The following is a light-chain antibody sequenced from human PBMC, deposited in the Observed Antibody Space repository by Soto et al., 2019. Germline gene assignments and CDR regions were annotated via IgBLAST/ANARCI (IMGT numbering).Light chain of an antibody. CDR2: DVS. CDR3: SSYTSSSTPYV. J-gene: IGLJ1*01. CDR1: SSDVGGYNY. V-gene: IGLV2-14*01. Sequence: QSALTQPASVSGSPGQSITISCTGTSSDVGGYNYVYWYQQHPGKAPKLMIYDVSNRPSGVSNRFSGSKSGNTASLTISGLQAADEADYYCSSYTSSSTPYVFGTGTKVTVL.